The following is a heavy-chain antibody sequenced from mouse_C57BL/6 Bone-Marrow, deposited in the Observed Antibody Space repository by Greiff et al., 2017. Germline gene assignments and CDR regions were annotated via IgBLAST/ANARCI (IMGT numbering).Heavy chain of an antibody. CDR2: IDPENGDT. D-gene: IGHD2-12*01. Sequence: EVKLMESGAELVRPGASVKLSCTASGFNIKDDYMHWVKQRPEQGLEWIGWIDPENGDTEYASKFQGKATITAETSSNTAYLQLSSLTSEDTAVYYCTDYIPYWGQGTLVTVSA. V-gene: IGHV14-4*01. CDR1: GFNIKDDY. J-gene: IGHJ3*01. CDR3: TDYIPY.